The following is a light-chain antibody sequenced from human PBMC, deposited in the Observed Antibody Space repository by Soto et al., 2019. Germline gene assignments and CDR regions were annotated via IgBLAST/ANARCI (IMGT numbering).Light chain of an antibody. J-gene: IGLJ1*01. V-gene: IGLV2-14*01. Sequence: QSALTQPPSASGSPGQSVTISCTGTSSDVGTYNYVSWYQQHPGKAPRLMIYEVSNRPSGVSSRFSGSQSGNTASLTISGLQAEDEADYYCSSYTSSDIKVFGTGTKVTVL. CDR1: SSDVGTYNY. CDR2: EVS. CDR3: SSYTSSDIKV.